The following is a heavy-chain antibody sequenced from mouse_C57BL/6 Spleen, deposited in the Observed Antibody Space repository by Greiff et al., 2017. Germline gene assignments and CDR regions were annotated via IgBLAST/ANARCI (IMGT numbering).Heavy chain of an antibody. CDR1: GYTFTSYW. J-gene: IGHJ4*01. V-gene: IGHV1-64*01. CDR2: IHPNSGST. D-gene: IGHD1-1*01. Sequence: QVQLQQPGAELVKPGASVKLSCKASGYTFTSYWMHWVKQRPGQGLEWIGMIHPNSGSTNYNEKFKSKATLTVDKSSSTAYMQLSSLTSEDSAVYYCARRITTGEYAMDYWGQGTSVTVSS. CDR3: ARRITTGEYAMDY.